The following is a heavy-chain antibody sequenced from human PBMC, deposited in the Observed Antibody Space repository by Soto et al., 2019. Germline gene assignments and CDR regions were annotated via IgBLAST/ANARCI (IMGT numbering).Heavy chain of an antibody. J-gene: IGHJ6*02. CDR2: ISPSSGHI. CDR3: SGCSGGACHKNYGMDV. V-gene: IGHV3-21*06. D-gene: IGHD2-15*01. CDR1: GFTFSSCT. Sequence: EVHLVESWGGLVKPGGSLRLSCAVSGFTFSSCTMNWVRQAPGKGLEWVSSISPSSGHIYYADSVKGRFTISRDNAKNSLFLQMNSLRGEDTAVYYCSGCSGGACHKNYGMDVWGQGTTVTVSS.